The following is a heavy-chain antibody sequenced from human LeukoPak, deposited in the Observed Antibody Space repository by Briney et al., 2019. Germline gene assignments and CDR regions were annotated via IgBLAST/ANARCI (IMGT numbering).Heavy chain of an antibody. Sequence: LGASVKVSRKVSGYTLTELSMHWVRQAPGKGLEWMGGFDPEDGETIYAQKFQGRVTMTEDTSTDTAYMELSSLRSEDTAVYYCATEERGYSYGYYYYYYMDVWGKGTTVTVSS. CDR2: FDPEDGET. CDR1: GYTLTELS. CDR3: ATEERGYSYGYYYYYYMDV. V-gene: IGHV1-24*01. J-gene: IGHJ6*03. D-gene: IGHD5-18*01.